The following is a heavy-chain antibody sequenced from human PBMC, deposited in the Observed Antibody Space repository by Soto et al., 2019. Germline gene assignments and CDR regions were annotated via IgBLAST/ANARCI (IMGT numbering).Heavy chain of an antibody. V-gene: IGHV3-72*01. CDR2: TRNKANSYTT. CDR3: ARESGDWYFDL. Sequence: GGSLRLSCAASGFTFSDHYMDWVRQAPGKGLEWVGRTRNKANSYTTEYAASVKGRFTISRDDSKNSLYLQMNSLKTEDTAVYYCARESGDWYFDLWGRGTLVTVSS. J-gene: IGHJ2*01. D-gene: IGHD3-10*01. CDR1: GFTFSDHY.